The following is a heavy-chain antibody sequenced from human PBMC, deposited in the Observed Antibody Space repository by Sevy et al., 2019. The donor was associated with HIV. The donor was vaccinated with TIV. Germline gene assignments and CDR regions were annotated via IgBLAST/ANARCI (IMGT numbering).Heavy chain of an antibody. D-gene: IGHD2-15*01. J-gene: IGHJ6*02. Sequence: GGSLRLSCAASGFTFSSYAMHWVRQAPGKGLEWVAVISYDGSNKYYADSVKGRLTISRDNSKNTLYLQMNSLRAEDTAVYYCARVLGYCSGGSCYSVKSYYYYGMDVWGQGTTVTVSS. CDR1: GFTFSSYA. CDR3: ARVLGYCSGGSCYSVKSYYYYGMDV. V-gene: IGHV3-30-3*01. CDR2: ISYDGSNK.